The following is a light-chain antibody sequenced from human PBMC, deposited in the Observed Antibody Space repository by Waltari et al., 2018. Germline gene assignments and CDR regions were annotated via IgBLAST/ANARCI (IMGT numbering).Light chain of an antibody. CDR2: GAS. CDR3: HQYKIWPEA. CDR1: QSISDS. Sequence: EIVMTQSPATLSVSPGERATLSCTASQSISDSLGWYQQRPGPAPRLLIYGASTRATGTPARFSGSGSGTEFTLTISSLQSEDFAVYYCHQYKIWPEAFGQGTKVEIK. J-gene: IGKJ1*01. V-gene: IGKV3D-15*01.